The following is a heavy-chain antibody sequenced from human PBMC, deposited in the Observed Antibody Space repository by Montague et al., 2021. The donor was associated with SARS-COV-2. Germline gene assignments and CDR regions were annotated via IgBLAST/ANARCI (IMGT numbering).Heavy chain of an antibody. Sequence: SVKVSCKASGFTFTSSAMQWVRQARGQRLEWIGWIVVGSGNTNYXQKFQERVTITRDMSTSTAYMGLSSLRSEDTAVYYCAARGFGESNGDLFDYWGQGTLVTVSS. D-gene: IGHD3-10*01. V-gene: IGHV1-58*02. CDR3: AARGFGESNGDLFDY. J-gene: IGHJ4*02. CDR2: IVVGSGNT. CDR1: GFTFTSSA.